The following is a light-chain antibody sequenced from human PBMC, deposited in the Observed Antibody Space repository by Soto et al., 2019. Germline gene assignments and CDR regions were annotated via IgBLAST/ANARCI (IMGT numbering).Light chain of an antibody. CDR1: QTIYTD. CDR3: QQYNNWPPFMYT. V-gene: IGKV3-15*01. CDR2: DAS. J-gene: IGKJ2*01. Sequence: EILMTQSPPTLSLSPGERATLSCRASQTIYTDLAWYQQKTGQAPRLLIYDASTRATGIPVRFSGSGSGTEFTLTISSLQSEDFAVYYCQQYNNWPPFMYTFGQGTTVEIK.